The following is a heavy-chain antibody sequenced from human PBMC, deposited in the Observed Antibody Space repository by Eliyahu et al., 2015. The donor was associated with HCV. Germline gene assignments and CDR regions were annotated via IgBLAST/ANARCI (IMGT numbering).Heavy chain of an antibody. Sequence: CSGSGFIFNNAWMNWVRQAPGKGLEWVGRIKSKSYGETTDYAAPVRGRFTISRDDSRNTLYLEMNGLRTEDTAIYYCTTGSPYSNYFYYWGPGTLVTVSS. CDR3: TTGSPYSNYFYY. CDR2: IKSKSYGETT. CDR1: GFIFNNAW. V-gene: IGHV3-15*07. D-gene: IGHD4-11*01. J-gene: IGHJ4*02.